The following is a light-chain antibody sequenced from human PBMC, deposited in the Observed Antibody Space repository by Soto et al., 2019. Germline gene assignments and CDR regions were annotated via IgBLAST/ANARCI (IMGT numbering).Light chain of an antibody. CDR3: CSYAGTYSVI. CDR1: SSDVGAYNY. CDR2: DIN. V-gene: IGLV2-11*01. Sequence: QSALTQPRSVSGSPGQSVAISCTGTSSDVGAYNYVSWYQHLPGKAPKLMIYDINARPSGVPDRFSGSKSGNTASLTITGLQAEDEADYYCCSYAGTYSVIFGGGTKVTVL. J-gene: IGLJ2*01.